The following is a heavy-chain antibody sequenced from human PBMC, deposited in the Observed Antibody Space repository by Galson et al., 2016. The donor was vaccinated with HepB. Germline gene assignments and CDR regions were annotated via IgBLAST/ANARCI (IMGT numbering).Heavy chain of an antibody. J-gene: IGHJ4*02. CDR3: AKEALTGGWFNY. CDR1: GITFSSYA. D-gene: IGHD6-19*01. CDR2: IKSYGGST. Sequence: SLRLSCAVSGITFSSYAMSWVRQAPGKGPEWVSTIKSYGGSTDYADGVQGRFTISRDDSKSTLYLQMNSLRAEDTAVYYCAKEALTGGWFNYWGQGTLLTVSS. V-gene: IGHV3-23*01.